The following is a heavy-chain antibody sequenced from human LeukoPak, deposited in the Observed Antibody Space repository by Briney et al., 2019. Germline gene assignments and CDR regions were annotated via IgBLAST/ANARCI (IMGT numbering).Heavy chain of an antibody. CDR3: ARSLYCSSTSCYIDAFDI. CDR2: ISSSGSTI. V-gene: IGHV3-11*01. Sequence: TGGSLRLSCAASGFTFSDYYMSWIRQAPGKGLEWVSYISSSGSTIYYADSVKGRFTISRDNAKNSLYLQMNSLRAEDTAVYYCARSLYCSSTSCYIDAFDIWGQGTMATVSS. CDR1: GFTFSDYY. D-gene: IGHD2-2*02. J-gene: IGHJ3*02.